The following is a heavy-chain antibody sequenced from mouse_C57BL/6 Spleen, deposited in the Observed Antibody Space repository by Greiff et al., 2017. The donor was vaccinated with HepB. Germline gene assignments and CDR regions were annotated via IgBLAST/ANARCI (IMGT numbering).Heavy chain of an antibody. J-gene: IGHJ1*03. CDR3: ARRGSYGYFDV. D-gene: IGHD1-1*01. V-gene: IGHV5-2*01. CDR2: INSDGGST. CDR1: EYEFPSHE. Sequence: EVKLVESGGGLVQPGESLKLSCESNEYEFPSHEMSWVRKTPEKRLEWVAAINSDGGSTYYPDTMERRFIIARDNTKKTLYLQMSSLRSEDTALYYCARRGSYGYFDVWGTGTTVTVSS.